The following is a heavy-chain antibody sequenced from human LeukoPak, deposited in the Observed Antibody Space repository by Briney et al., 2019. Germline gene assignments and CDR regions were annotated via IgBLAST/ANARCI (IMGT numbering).Heavy chain of an antibody. V-gene: IGHV3-23*01. CDR1: GFTFNSYA. CDR2: ISGSGGST. CDR3: AKHEVAYYYDSSGSPNGGRNWFDP. J-gene: IGHJ5*02. D-gene: IGHD3-22*01. Sequence: GGSLRLSCAASGFTFNSYALHWVRQAPGKGLEWVSAISGSGGSTYYADSVKGRFTISRDNSKNTLYLQMNSLRAEDTAVYYCAKHEVAYYYDSSGSPNGGRNWFDPWGQGTLVTVSS.